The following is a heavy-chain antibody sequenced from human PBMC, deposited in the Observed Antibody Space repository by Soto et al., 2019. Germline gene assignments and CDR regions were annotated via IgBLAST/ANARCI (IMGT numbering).Heavy chain of an antibody. CDR1: GFTFSSYG. V-gene: IGHV3-30*18. CDR3: AKEAYDYRGYFDY. CDR2: ISYDGSNK. Sequence: PGGSLRLSCAASGFTFSSYGMHWVRQAPGKGLEWVAVISYDGSNKYYADSVKGRFTISRDNSKNTLYLQMNSLRAEDTAVYYCAKEAYDYRGYFDYWGQGTLVTVSS. J-gene: IGHJ4*02. D-gene: IGHD5-12*01.